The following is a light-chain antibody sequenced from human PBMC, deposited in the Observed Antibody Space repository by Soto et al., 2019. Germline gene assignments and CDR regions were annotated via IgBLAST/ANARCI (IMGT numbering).Light chain of an antibody. CDR2: DAS. V-gene: IGKV1-5*01. Sequence: DIQMTQSRSTVSASVGDRVTITCRASQSISSWLAWYQQKPGKAPKLLIYDASNLESGVPSTFSGSGSGTEFTLTISSLQPDDFATYYCQQYYTYWHMFGQGTKVDIK. CDR1: QSISSW. J-gene: IGKJ1*01. CDR3: QQYYTYWHM.